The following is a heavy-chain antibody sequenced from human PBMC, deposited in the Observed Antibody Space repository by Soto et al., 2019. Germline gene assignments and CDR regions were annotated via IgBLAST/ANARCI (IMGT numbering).Heavy chain of an antibody. V-gene: IGHV3-30*18. CDR3: AKDHQPGYSSGWYSSKGYYCDY. D-gene: IGHD6-19*01. Sequence: QVQLVESGGGVVQPGRSLRLSCAASGFTFSSYGMHWVRQAPGKGLEWVAVISYDGSNKYYADSVKGRFTISRDNSKSTLYLQMNSLRAEDTAVYYCAKDHQPGYSSGWYSSKGYYCDYWGQGTLVTVSS. CDR2: ISYDGSNK. J-gene: IGHJ4*02. CDR1: GFTFSSYG.